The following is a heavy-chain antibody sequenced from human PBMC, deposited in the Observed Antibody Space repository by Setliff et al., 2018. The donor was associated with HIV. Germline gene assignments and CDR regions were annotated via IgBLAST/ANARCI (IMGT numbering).Heavy chain of an antibody. CDR1: GYVFSSYA. V-gene: IGHV7-4-1*02. D-gene: IGHD1-26*01. CDR2: INTNTGNP. CDR3: ARVTSGIYGHFDY. J-gene: IGHJ4*02. Sequence: ASVKVSCKASGYVFSSYAVNWVRQAPGQGLEWMGWINTNTGNPMYAQGFTRQFVFSLDTSLSTAYLQISSLKAEDTAVYYCARVTSGIYGHFDYWAQGTLVT.